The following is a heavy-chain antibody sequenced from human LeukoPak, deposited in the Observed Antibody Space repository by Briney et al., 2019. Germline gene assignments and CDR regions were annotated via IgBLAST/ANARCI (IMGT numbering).Heavy chain of an antibody. J-gene: IGHJ4*02. Sequence: PGRSLRLSCAASGFTLSSYAMHWVRQAPGKGLEWVAVISYDGSNKYYADSVKGRFTISRDNPKSTLYLQMNSLRAEDTAVYYCAAPAGTNYWGQGTLVTVSS. CDR2: ISYDGSNK. V-gene: IGHV3-30*04. CDR1: GFTLSSYA. D-gene: IGHD6-13*01. CDR3: AAPAGTNY.